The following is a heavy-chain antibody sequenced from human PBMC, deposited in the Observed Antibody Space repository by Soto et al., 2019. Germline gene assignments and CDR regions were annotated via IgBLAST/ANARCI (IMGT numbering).Heavy chain of an antibody. CDR1: GFTFSSYS. J-gene: IGHJ4*02. D-gene: IGHD3-3*01. V-gene: IGHV3-48*02. CDR3: ARDLWTY. Sequence: GGSLRLSCAASGFTFSSYSMKWVCQAPGKGLEWVSYISSNGRTMFYADSVRGRFTISRDNAKNSLYLQMSSLRDEDTAVYYCARDLWTYWGQGALVTVSS. CDR2: ISSNGRTM.